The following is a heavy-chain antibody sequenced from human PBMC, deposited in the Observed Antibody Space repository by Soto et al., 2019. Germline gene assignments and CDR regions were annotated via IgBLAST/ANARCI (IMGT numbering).Heavy chain of an antibody. V-gene: IGHV3-21*01. CDR3: ARDQPGYSYGYGLGY. CDR2: ISSSSSYI. J-gene: IGHJ4*02. CDR1: GFTFSSYS. Sequence: GGSLRLSCAASGFTFSSYSMNWVRKAQGKGLEWVSSISSSSSYIYYADSVKGRFTISRDNAKNSLYLQMNSLRAEDTAVYYCARDQPGYSYGYGLGYWGQGTLVTVSS. D-gene: IGHD5-18*01.